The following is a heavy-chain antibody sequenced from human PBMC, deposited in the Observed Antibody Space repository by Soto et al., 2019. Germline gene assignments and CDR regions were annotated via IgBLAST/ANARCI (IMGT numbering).Heavy chain of an antibody. D-gene: IGHD2-21*02. CDR3: ARDERDSCSGGDCFYFDY. J-gene: IGHJ4*02. CDR2: ISTYSGDT. CDR1: GYTFTYYG. V-gene: IGHV1-18*04. Sequence: ASVKVSCKASGYTFTYYGISWVRQAPGQGLEWLGWISTYSGDTNSAPRLQGRLTISTDTSTSTAYMELRSLTSDDTAVYYCARDERDSCSGGDCFYFDYWGQGTLVTVSS.